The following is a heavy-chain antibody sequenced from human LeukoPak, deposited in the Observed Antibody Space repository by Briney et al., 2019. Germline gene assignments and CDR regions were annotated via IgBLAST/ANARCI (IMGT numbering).Heavy chain of an antibody. CDR2: INPNSGGT. J-gene: IGHJ5*02. CDR3: ARASDPVTTPMGDWFDP. D-gene: IGHD4-17*01. Sequence: ASVKVSCKASGYTFTGYYMHWVRQAPGQGLEWMGWINPNSGGTNYAQKFQGRVTMARDTSISTAYMELSRLRSDDTAVYYCARASDPVTTPMGDWFDPWGQGTLVTVSS. CDR1: GYTFTGYY. V-gene: IGHV1-2*02.